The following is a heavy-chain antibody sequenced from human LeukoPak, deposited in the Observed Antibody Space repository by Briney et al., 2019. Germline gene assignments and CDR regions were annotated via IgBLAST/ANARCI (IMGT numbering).Heavy chain of an antibody. Sequence: SVKVSCKASGGTFSSYAISWVRQAPGQGLEWMGGIIPTFGTANYAQKFQGRVTITADESTSTAYMELSSLRSEDTAVYYCARGPPGYYDILFDYWGQGTLVTVSS. CDR1: GGTFSSYA. J-gene: IGHJ4*02. CDR2: IIPTFGTA. V-gene: IGHV1-69*13. D-gene: IGHD3-22*01. CDR3: ARGPPGYYDILFDY.